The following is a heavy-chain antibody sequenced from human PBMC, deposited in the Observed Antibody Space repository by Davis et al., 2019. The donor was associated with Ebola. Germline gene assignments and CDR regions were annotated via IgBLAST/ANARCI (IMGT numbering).Heavy chain of an antibody. Sequence: PSETLSLTCAVYGGSFSGYYWGWIRQPPGKGLEWIGSIYYSGSTYYNPSLKSRVTISVDTSKNQFSLKLSSVTAADTAVYYCASLDSSSTVFSWDYWGQGTLVTVSS. J-gene: IGHJ4*02. CDR1: GGSFSGYY. CDR3: ASLDSSSTVFSWDY. CDR2: IYYSGST. V-gene: IGHV4-39*01. D-gene: IGHD6-13*01.